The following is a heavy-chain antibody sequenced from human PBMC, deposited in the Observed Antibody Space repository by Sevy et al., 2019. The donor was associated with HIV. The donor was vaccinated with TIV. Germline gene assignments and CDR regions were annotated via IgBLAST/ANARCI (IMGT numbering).Heavy chain of an antibody. V-gene: IGHV1-3*01. CDR2: INAGNGNT. J-gene: IGHJ5*02. D-gene: IGHD2-2*01. Sequence: ASVKVSCKASGYPFTSYVRHWVRQAPGQRLEWMGWINAGNGNTKYSQKFRGRVTLTRDTSASTAFMEMSSLRSEDTAVYYCARGGYCSSTSCDNWFDPWGQGTLVTVSS. CDR1: GYPFTSYV. CDR3: ARGGYCSSTSCDNWFDP.